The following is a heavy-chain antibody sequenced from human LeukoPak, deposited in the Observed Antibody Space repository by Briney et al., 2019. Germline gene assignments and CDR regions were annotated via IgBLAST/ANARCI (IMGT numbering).Heavy chain of an antibody. V-gene: IGHV3-9*01. Sequence: GGSLRLSCAASGFTFDDYAMHWVRQAPGKGLEWVSGISWNSGSIGYADSVKGRFTISRDNAKNSLYLQMNSLRAEDTAVYYCARARSSWYQEGPDDWGQGTLVTVSS. D-gene: IGHD6-13*01. CDR2: ISWNSGSI. CDR1: GFTFDDYA. J-gene: IGHJ4*02. CDR3: ARARSSWYQEGPDD.